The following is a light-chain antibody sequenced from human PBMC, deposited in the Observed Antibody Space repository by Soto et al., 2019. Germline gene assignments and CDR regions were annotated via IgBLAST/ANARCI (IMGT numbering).Light chain of an antibody. Sequence: DIVMTQSPDSLAVSLGERATINCKSSQSILYSANNKNYLAWYQQKPGQPPNLLIYWASTRESGVPDRFSGSGSGTDFTLTISSLHAEDVAVYYCQQYYGPPPYTFGQGTKLEIK. V-gene: IGKV4-1*01. J-gene: IGKJ2*01. CDR1: QSILYSANNKNY. CDR2: WAS. CDR3: QQYYGPPPYT.